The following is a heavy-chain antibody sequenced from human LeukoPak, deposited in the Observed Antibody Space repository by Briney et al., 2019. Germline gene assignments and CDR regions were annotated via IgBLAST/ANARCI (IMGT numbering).Heavy chain of an antibody. Sequence: GGSLRLSCAASGLTFSNYRMTWVRQAPGKGLEWVANIKQDGSEKNYVDSVKGRFTISRDSAQNSLYLQMNSLRAEDTAVYYCASTATCSFWGQGTMVTVSS. D-gene: IGHD2-2*01. CDR1: GLTFSNYR. V-gene: IGHV3-7*01. CDR3: ASTATCSF. CDR2: IKQDGSEK. J-gene: IGHJ3*01.